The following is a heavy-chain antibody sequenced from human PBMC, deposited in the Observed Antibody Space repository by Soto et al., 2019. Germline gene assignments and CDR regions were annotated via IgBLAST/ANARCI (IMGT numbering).Heavy chain of an antibody. D-gene: IGHD6-13*01. CDR3: ARDRGIAAAGIHYYYGMDV. V-gene: IGHV4-59*01. J-gene: IGHJ6*02. CDR1: GGSISSYY. CDR2: IYYSGST. Sequence: QVQLQESGPGLVKPSETLSLTCTVSGGSISSYYWSWIRQPPGKGLEWIGYIYYSGSTNYNPSLKSRVTISVDTSKNQFSLKLSSVTAAGTAVYYCARDRGIAAAGIHYYYGMDVWGQGTTVTVSS.